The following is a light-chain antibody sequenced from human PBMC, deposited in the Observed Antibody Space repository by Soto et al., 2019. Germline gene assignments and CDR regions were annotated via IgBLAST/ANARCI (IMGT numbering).Light chain of an antibody. CDR2: GAS. J-gene: IGKJ1*01. Sequence: DIVLTQSPGTLSLSPGERATLSCRTSQSVSSNYLAWYQQKPGQAPRLLIYGASTRATGIPDRFSGSGSGADFTLTISRLEPEDFAVYYCQQYGTSFCTFGQGTKVEIK. V-gene: IGKV3-20*01. CDR1: QSVSSNY. CDR3: QQYGTSFCT.